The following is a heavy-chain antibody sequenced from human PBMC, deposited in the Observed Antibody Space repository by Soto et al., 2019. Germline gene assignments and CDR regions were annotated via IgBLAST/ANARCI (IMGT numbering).Heavy chain of an antibody. CDR3: AREGGVLRLSNWLDP. Sequence: QLQMQESGPGLVKPSETLSLICTVSGDSVSSDSYYWSWIRQPPGKRLEWIGYISHSGSTSYNPSLQSRVSMSIDTSKNQFFLELSSVTAADTAIYYCAREGGVLRLSNWLDPWGHGTLVTVSA. CDR1: GDSVSSDSYY. CDR2: ISHSGST. V-gene: IGHV4-61*01. D-gene: IGHD3-3*01. J-gene: IGHJ5*02.